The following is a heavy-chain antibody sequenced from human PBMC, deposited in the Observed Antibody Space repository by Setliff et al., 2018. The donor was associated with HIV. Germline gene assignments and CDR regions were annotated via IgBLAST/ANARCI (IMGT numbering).Heavy chain of an antibody. J-gene: IGHJ3*01. CDR1: GLTFNRYW. CDR3: ARGDYYDSSGYYIDAFDA. Sequence: PGGSLRLSCVASGLTFNRYWMSWVRQVPGKGLEWVSNTKYDGSESYYVDSVKGRFTISRDNAKNSLYLQMNTLRAEDTALYYCARGDYYDSSGYYIDAFDAWGQGTKVTVSS. D-gene: IGHD3-22*01. V-gene: IGHV3-7*04. CDR2: TKYDGSES.